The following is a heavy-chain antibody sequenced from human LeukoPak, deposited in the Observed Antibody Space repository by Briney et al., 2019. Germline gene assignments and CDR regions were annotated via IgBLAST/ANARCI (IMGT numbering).Heavy chain of an antibody. D-gene: IGHD2-2*01. V-gene: IGHV4-34*01. J-gene: IGHJ6*02. CDR2: INHSGST. CDR1: GGSFSGYY. Sequence: SETLSLTCAVYGGSFSGYYWSWIRQPPGKGLEWIGEINHSGSTNYNPSLKSRVTISVDTSKNQFSLKLSSVTAADTAVYYCAGYCSSTSCLEGMDVWGQGTTVTVSS. CDR3: AGYCSSTSCLEGMDV.